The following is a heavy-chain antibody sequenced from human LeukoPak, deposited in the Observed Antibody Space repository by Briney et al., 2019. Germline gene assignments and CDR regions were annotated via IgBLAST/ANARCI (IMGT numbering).Heavy chain of an antibody. V-gene: IGHV4-34*01. CDR3: ARYRADIVVVPAAIKGAFDI. J-gene: IGHJ3*02. D-gene: IGHD2-2*01. Sequence: SETLSLTCAVYGGSFSGYYWSWIRQPPGKGLEWIGEINHSGSTNYNPSLKSRVTISVDTSKNQFSLKLSSVTAADTAVYYCARYRADIVVVPAAIKGAFDIWGQGTMVTVSS. CDR2: INHSGST. CDR1: GGSFSGYY.